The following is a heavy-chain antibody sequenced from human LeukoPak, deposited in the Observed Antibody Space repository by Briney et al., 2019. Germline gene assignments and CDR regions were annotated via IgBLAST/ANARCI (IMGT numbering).Heavy chain of an antibody. CDR3: ARYQAGALYYYYYMDV. CDR1: GFTFSSYV. V-gene: IGHV3-23*01. D-gene: IGHD2-2*01. J-gene: IGHJ6*03. CDR2: IGGSGAST. Sequence: GGSLRLSCAASGFTFSSYVMSWVRQAPGKGLEWVSTIGGSGASTYYADSVKGRFTISRDNSKNTLYLQMNSLRAEDTAVYYCARYQAGALYYYYYMDVWGKGTTVTVSS.